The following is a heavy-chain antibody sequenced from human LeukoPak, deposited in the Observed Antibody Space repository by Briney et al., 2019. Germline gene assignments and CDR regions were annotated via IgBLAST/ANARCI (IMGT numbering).Heavy chain of an antibody. J-gene: IGHJ4*02. D-gene: IGHD2-15*01. CDR3: ASPLGYCSGGSCGY. CDR2: INPNSGGT. V-gene: IGHV1-2*06. CDR1: GYTFTDYY. Sequence: ASVKVSCXASGYTFTDYYMHWVRQAPGQGLEWMARINPNSGGTNYAQKFQGRVTMTRDTSISTAYMELSRLRSDDTAVSYCASPLGYCSGGSCGYWGQGTLVTVSS.